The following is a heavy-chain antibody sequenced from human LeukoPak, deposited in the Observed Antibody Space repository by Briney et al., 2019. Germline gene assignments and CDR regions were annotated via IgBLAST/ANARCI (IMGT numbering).Heavy chain of an antibody. J-gene: IGHJ4*02. CDR2: ISYDGSNK. D-gene: IGHD3-22*01. Sequence: GGSLRLSCAASGFTFSSYAMHWVRQAPGKGLEWVAVISYDGSNKYYADSVKGRFTISRDNAKNSLYLQMNSLRAEDTAVYYCARDPGHYDSSGYYYVGYFDYWGQGTLVTVSS. CDR3: ARDPGHYDSSGYYYVGYFDY. CDR1: GFTFSSYA. V-gene: IGHV3-30-3*01.